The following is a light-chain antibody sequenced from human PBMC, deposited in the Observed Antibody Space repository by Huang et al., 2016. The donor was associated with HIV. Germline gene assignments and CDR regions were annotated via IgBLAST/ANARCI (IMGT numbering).Light chain of an antibody. J-gene: IGKJ2*01. CDR2: LGS. V-gene: IGKV2-28*01. Sequence: EIVMTQSPLSLAVTPGEPASISCRSSQSLLQSNKYNYLDWYLQKPGQSPQLLIYLGSNRASGVPGRFSGSGSGTDFTLESSRVEAEDVGVYYCMQGLQSGYTFGQGTRLEIK. CDR3: MQGLQSGYT. CDR1: QSLLQSNKYNY.